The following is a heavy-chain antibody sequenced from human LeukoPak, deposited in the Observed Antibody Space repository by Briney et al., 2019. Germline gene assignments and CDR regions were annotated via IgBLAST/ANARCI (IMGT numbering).Heavy chain of an antibody. CDR3: ARDRDYSSSWLDY. Sequence: PGRSLRLSCAASGFAFSSYGMHWVRQAPGKGLEWVAVIWYDGSNKYYADSVKGRFTISRDNSKNTLYLQMNSLRAEDTAEYYCARDRDYSSSWLDYWGQGTLVTVSS. CDR1: GFAFSSYG. J-gene: IGHJ4*02. D-gene: IGHD6-13*01. V-gene: IGHV3-33*01. CDR2: IWYDGSNK.